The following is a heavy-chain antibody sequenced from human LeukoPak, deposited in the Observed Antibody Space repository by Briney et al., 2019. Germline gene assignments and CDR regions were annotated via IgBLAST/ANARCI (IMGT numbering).Heavy chain of an antibody. V-gene: IGHV4-30-4*07. D-gene: IGHD4-17*01. J-gene: IGHJ6*03. Sequence: SETLSLTCAVSGGSISSGGYSWSWIRQPPGKGLEWIGYIYYSGSTYYNPSLKSRVTISVGTSKNQFSLKLSSVTAADTAVYYCARLSSYGDYLSYYYYMDVWGKGTTVTVSS. CDR3: ARLSSYGDYLSYYYYMDV. CDR2: IYYSGST. CDR1: GGSISSGGYS.